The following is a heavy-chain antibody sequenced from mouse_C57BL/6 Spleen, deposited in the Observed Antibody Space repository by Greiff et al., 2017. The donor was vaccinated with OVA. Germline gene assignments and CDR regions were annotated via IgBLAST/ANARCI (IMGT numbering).Heavy chain of an antibody. CDR2: IYPRSGNT. V-gene: IGHV1-81*01. CDR1: GYTFTSYG. CDR3: AKSSPQLGHWYFDV. Sequence: VQLQQSGAELARPGASVKLSCKASGYTFTSYGISWVKQRTGQGLEWIGEIYPRSGNTYYNEKFKGKATLTADKSSSTAYMELRSLTSEDSAVYFCAKSSPQLGHWYFDVWGTGTTVTVSS. J-gene: IGHJ1*03. D-gene: IGHD4-1*02.